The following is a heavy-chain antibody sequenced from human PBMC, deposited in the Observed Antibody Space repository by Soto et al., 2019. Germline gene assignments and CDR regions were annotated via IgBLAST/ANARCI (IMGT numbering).Heavy chain of an antibody. CDR1: GYSFTSYW. CDR3: ARSNDSSGYCPPPYDAFDI. V-gene: IGHV5-51*01. Sequence: GEPLKISRKASGYSFTSYWISSVRQIRGKGPAWMGIIYPGDSDTRYSPSFQGQVTISADKSISTAYLQWSSLKASDTAMYYCARSNDSSGYCPPPYDAFDIWGQGTMVT. D-gene: IGHD3-22*01. CDR2: IYPGDSDT. J-gene: IGHJ3*02.